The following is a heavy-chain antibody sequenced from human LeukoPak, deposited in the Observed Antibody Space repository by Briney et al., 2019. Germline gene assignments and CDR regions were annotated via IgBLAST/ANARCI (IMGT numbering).Heavy chain of an antibody. J-gene: IGHJ6*02. D-gene: IGHD2-15*01. CDR1: GFTLSSFA. CDR3: VRGYSFGPYGMDV. CDR2: ICDSGGST. V-gene: IGHV3-64D*09. Sequence: PGGSLRLSCAASGFTLSSFAMHWVRQAPGKGLEYVSAICDSGGSTYYADSVKGRFTISRDNSKNTLYLQMSSLGAEDTAVYFCVRGYSFGPYGMDVWGQGTTVTVSS.